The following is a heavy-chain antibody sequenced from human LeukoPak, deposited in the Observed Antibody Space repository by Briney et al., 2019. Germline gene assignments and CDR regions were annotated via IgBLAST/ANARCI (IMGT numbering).Heavy chain of an antibody. V-gene: IGHV4-39*02. D-gene: IGHD4-11*01. CDR1: GDSISSSHYY. Sequence: SETLSLTCTVSGDSISSSHYYWGWIRQSPGEGLEWIGSIYSGGETHYNPSLNSRVTIFLDTSKNRFSPNLISVTATDTAVYYCVRDYSNFVQGDWGQGTLVTVSS. J-gene: IGHJ4*02. CDR3: VRDYSNFVQGD. CDR2: IYSGGET.